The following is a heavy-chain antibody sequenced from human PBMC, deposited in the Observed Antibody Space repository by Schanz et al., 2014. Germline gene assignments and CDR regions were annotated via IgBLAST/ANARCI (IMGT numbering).Heavy chain of an antibody. CDR2: IIPSLGLA. D-gene: IGHD4-17*01. CDR3: ARGYGDSPTDF. J-gene: IGHJ4*02. CDR1: GGTFSSFG. Sequence: VQLEQSGAEVKKPGSSVKVSCKASGGTFSSFGINWVRQAPGQGLEWMGRIIPSLGLAKYEQKFQDKVTITADTSTTTAYMELSGLRSEDTAVYYCARGYGDSPTDFWCQGTLVTVSS. V-gene: IGHV1-69*04.